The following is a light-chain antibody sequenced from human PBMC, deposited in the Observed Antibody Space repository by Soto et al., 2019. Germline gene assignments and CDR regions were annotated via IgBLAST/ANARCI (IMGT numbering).Light chain of an antibody. CDR1: QGIATF. Sequence: IQLTQSPSSLSASVGDRVTISCRASQGIATFLAWYQQKPGKAPKLLIYGASTLQSGVPSRFSGSGSGTDFTLTISILQPEDFATYYCQQLNSFPIPFGPGTKVDI. CDR2: GAS. J-gene: IGKJ3*01. V-gene: IGKV1-9*01. CDR3: QQLNSFPIP.